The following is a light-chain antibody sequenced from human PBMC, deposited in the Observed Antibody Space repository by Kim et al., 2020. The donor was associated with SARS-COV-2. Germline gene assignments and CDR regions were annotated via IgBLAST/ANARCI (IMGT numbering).Light chain of an antibody. CDR2: GTS. Sequence: IQMTQSPSSLSASVGDRVTITCRASQSIGTSLAWYRQRPGKAPQLLMEGTSTLESGVPSGFTGSGSGTDFILTISSLQPEDFATYYCQQFKSFPPTFGQGTKVDIK. CDR1: QSIGTS. J-gene: IGKJ1*01. CDR3: QQFKSFPPT. V-gene: IGKV1-13*02.